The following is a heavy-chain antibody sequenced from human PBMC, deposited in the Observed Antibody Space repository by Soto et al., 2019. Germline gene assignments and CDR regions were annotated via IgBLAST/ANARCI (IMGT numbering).Heavy chain of an antibody. J-gene: IGHJ4*01. CDR2: TIPIFGTA. D-gene: IGHD3-22*01. CDR1: RGTFSSYA. V-gene: IGHV1-69*13. CDR3: ARDHYYDSSGYYYFGC. Sequence: TSVKVSCKATRGTFSSYAISWVRPAPGQVLKWRGGTIPIFGTANYAQKLQCRVTITSVESTSTAYMVLSSLRSEDTAVYYCARDHYYDSSGYYYFGCWG.